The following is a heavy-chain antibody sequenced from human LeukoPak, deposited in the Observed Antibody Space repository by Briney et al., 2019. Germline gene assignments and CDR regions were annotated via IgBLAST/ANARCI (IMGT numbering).Heavy chain of an antibody. CDR1: GGSFSSYY. CDR2: IYYSGST. Sequence: SETLSLTCAVYGGSFSSYYWSWIRQPPGKGLEWIGYIYYSGSTNYNPSLKSRVTISVNTSKNQFSLKLSSVTAADTAVYYCARSIPSYFVYYYMDVWGKGTTVTVSS. CDR3: ARSIPSYFVYYYMDV. J-gene: IGHJ6*03. D-gene: IGHD3-10*02. V-gene: IGHV4-59*01.